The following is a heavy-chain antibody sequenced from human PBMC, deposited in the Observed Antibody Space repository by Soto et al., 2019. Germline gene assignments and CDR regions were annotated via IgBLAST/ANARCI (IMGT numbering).Heavy chain of an antibody. J-gene: IGHJ4*02. CDR3: VKDRGLWGRAVSGIYDY. CDR1: GFNFSTYI. Sequence: VLLVESGGGLVQPGRSLRLSCAVSGFNFSTYIMTWVRQAPGRGLEWVAAISADGVVTNYADSVKGRFTISRDNSKTTFYLQLNSLRAEDSAQYYCVKDRGLWGRAVSGIYDYWGQGVLVTVSS. V-gene: IGHV3-23*04. CDR2: ISADGVVT. D-gene: IGHD5-18*01.